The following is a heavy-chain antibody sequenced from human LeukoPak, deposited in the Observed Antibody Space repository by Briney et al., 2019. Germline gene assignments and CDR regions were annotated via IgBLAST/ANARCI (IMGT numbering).Heavy chain of an antibody. CDR3: ARDREGQLLWFGELGY. D-gene: IGHD3-10*01. Sequence: GGSLRLSCAASGFVFDDYGMSWVRQAPGKGLEWVSAINWDGSTTSYADSVKGRFTISRDKAMKSLYLQMNSLRAEDTALYYCARDREGQLLWFGELGYWGQGSLVTVSS. J-gene: IGHJ4*02. V-gene: IGHV3-20*04. CDR2: INWDGSTT. CDR1: GFVFDDYG.